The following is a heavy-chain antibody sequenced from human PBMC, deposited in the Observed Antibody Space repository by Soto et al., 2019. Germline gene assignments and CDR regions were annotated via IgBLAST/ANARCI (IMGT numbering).Heavy chain of an antibody. J-gene: IGHJ4*01. CDR1: GFFLRDFG. CDR2: IWYDGSNT. D-gene: IGHD6-19*01. CDR3: ALAMDGKWHPFDY. V-gene: IGHV3-33*01. Sequence: PGGSLRLSCVASGFFLRDFGMHWVRQAPGKGLEWVSVIWYDGSNTYQGESVKGRFTMSRDISKNTLYLQMDSLRPEDTAVYYCALAMDGKWHPFDYWGHGTLVTVSS.